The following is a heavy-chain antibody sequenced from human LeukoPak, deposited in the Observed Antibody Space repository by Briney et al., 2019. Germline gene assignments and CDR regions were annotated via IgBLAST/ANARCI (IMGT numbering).Heavy chain of an antibody. J-gene: IGHJ4*02. D-gene: IGHD3-22*01. Sequence: SQTLSLTCKVSGDSLSSSTCNWSWIRQPPGKGLEWIGYISQSGNSYFTPSLKSRATISVDRSKNHFSLTLISVTAADTAVYYCARDQVDYDIPDHFDYWGKGTLVTVSS. CDR2: ISQSGNS. V-gene: IGHV4-30-2*01. CDR1: GDSLSSSTCN. CDR3: ARDQVDYDIPDHFDY.